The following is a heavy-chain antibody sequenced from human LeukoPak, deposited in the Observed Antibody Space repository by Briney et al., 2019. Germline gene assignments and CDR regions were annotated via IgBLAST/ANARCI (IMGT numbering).Heavy chain of an antibody. CDR2: IYGEGNT. J-gene: IGHJ6*02. CDR1: GFSVSSHS. Sequence: GGSLRLSCAASGFSVSSHSMNWVRQTPGKGLQWVSVIYGEGNTYYADSVKGRFTISRDNSKNTLYLQMNSLRAEDTAVYYCARENKFGSGMDVWGQGTTVTVSS. D-gene: IGHD3-10*01. CDR3: ARENKFGSGMDV. V-gene: IGHV3-53*01.